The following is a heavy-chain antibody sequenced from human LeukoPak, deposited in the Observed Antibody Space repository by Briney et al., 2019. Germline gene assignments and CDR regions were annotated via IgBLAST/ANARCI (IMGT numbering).Heavy chain of an antibody. V-gene: IGHV4-34*01. CDR3: ARGWLLYYMDV. J-gene: IGHJ6*03. CDR1: GGSFSGYY. Sequence: SETLSLSCAVYGGSFSGYYWSWIRQPPGKGLEWIGEINHSGSTNYNPSLKSRVTISVDTSKNQFSLKLSSVTAADTAVYYCARGWLLYYMDVWGKGTTVTVSS. CDR2: INHSGST. D-gene: IGHD3-9*01.